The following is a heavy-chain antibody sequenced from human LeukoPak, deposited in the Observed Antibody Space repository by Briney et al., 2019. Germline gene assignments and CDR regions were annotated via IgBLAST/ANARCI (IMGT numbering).Heavy chain of an antibody. CDR2: ISGSGGST. Sequence: GGSLRLSCAASGFTFSSYAMSWVRQAPGKGLERVSAISGSGGSTYYADSVKGRFTISRDNSKNTLYLQMNSLRAEDTAVYYCAKDHLMVRGVTTDGFDPWGQGTLVTVSS. D-gene: IGHD3-10*01. CDR3: AKDHLMVRGVTTDGFDP. J-gene: IGHJ5*02. CDR1: GFTFSSYA. V-gene: IGHV3-23*01.